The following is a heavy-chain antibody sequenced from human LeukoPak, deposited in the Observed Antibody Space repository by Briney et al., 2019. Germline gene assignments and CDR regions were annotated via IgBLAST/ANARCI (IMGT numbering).Heavy chain of an antibody. Sequence: PSETLSLTCTVSGGSISSYYWSWIRQPAGKGLEWIGRIYTSGSTNYNPSLKSRVTMSVDTSKNQFSLKLSSVTAADTAVYYCASGHLGSGSYYNSYWGQGTLVTVSS. V-gene: IGHV4-4*07. CDR1: GGSISSYY. J-gene: IGHJ4*02. CDR3: ASGHLGSGSYYNSY. D-gene: IGHD3-10*01. CDR2: IYTSGST.